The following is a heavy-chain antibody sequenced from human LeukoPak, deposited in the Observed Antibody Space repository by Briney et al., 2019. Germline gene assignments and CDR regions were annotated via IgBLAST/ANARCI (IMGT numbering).Heavy chain of an antibody. J-gene: IGHJ4*02. CDR2: ISGSGGST. Sequence: QAGGSLRLSCAASGFTFSSYAMSWVRQAPGKGLEWVSAISGSGGSTYYAGSVKGRFTISRDSSKNTLYLQMNSLRAEDTAVYYCASYGSGSYSLSTDWGQGTLVTVSS. V-gene: IGHV3-23*01. CDR1: GFTFSSYA. D-gene: IGHD3-10*01. CDR3: ASYGSGSYSLSTD.